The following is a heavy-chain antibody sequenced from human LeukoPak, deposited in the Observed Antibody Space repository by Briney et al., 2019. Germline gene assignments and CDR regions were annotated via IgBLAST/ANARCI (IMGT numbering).Heavy chain of an antibody. CDR3: ARARIVGAEYYFDY. J-gene: IGHJ4*02. V-gene: IGHV4-59*01. Sequence: SETLSLTCTVSGGSISSYYWSWIRQPPGKGLERIGYIYYSGSTNYNPSLKSRVTISVDTSKNQFSLKLSSVTAADTAVYYCARARIVGAEYYFDYWGQGTLVTVSS. D-gene: IGHD1-26*01. CDR2: IYYSGST. CDR1: GGSISSYY.